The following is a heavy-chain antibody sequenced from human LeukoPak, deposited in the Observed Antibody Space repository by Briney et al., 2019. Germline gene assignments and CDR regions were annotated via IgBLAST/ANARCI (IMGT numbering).Heavy chain of an antibody. J-gene: IGHJ5*02. CDR3: ARCGSGSYGFHWFDP. CDR1: GFTFDEYY. CDR2: SNWNGGST. D-gene: IGHD1-26*01. V-gene: IGHV3-20*04. Sequence: VGSLIPSWPASGFTFDEYYMSWVRQPPGKGLEWVAGSNWNGGSTGYADSVKVRFTISRDNAKNSLYLQMNSLRAEDTALYYCARCGSGSYGFHWFDPWGQGTLVTVSS.